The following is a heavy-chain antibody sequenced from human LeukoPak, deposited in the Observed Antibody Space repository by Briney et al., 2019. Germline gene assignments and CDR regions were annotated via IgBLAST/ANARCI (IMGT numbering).Heavy chain of an antibody. Sequence: SETLSLTCTVSGGSISSSSYYWGWIRQPPGKGPEWIGSIYYSGSTYYNPSLKSRVTISVDTSKNQFSLKLSSVTAADTAVYYCARHPVDYCSSTSCYISWFDPWGQGTLVTASS. J-gene: IGHJ5*02. CDR2: IYYSGST. CDR3: ARHPVDYCSSTSCYISWFDP. D-gene: IGHD2-2*02. V-gene: IGHV4-39*01. CDR1: GGSISSSSYY.